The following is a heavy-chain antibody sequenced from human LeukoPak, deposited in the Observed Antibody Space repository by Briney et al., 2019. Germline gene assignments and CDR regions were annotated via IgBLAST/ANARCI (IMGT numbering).Heavy chain of an antibody. Sequence: GASVKVSCKASGYTFTSYGISWVRQAPGQGLEWMGWISAYNGNTNYAQKLQGRVTMTTDTSTSTAYMELRSLRSDDTAVYYCAREDDFWSGYYRRPLDYWGQGTLVTVSS. D-gene: IGHD3-3*01. CDR2: ISAYNGNT. J-gene: IGHJ4*02. CDR3: AREDDFWSGYYRRPLDY. CDR1: GYTFTSYG. V-gene: IGHV1-18*01.